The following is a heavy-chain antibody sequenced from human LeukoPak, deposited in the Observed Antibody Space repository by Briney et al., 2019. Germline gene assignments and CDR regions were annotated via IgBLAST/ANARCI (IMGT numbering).Heavy chain of an antibody. J-gene: IGHJ4*02. CDR3: AHTYYDISSAYYFDF. CDR1: GFSLSSTAMG. CDR2: IFWDDDK. V-gene: IGHV2-5*02. D-gene: IGHD3-22*01. Sequence: SGPTLAKPTQTLTLTCTFSGFSLSSTAMGVAWIRQPPGKAPEWLALIFWDDDKRYRPSQETRLTIHKDTSKNQVVLTMTNMAPLASATYYCAHTYYDISSAYYFDFWGQGTLVTVSS.